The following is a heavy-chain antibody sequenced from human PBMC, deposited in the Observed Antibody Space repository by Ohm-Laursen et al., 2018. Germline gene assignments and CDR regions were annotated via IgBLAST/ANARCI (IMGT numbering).Heavy chain of an antibody. J-gene: IGHJ1*01. D-gene: IGHD2-15*01. CDR2: ISGSGGTT. CDR3: AKVPRYCSGGSCRGGYFQY. V-gene: IGHV3-23*01. CDR1: GFTFSRFN. Sequence: SLRLSCSASGFTFSRFNMNWVRQAPGKGLEWVSTISGSGGTTYYADSVKGRFSISRDSSKNTLYLQMNSLRAEDTAVYYCAKVPRYCSGGSCRGGYFQYWGQGTLVTVSS.